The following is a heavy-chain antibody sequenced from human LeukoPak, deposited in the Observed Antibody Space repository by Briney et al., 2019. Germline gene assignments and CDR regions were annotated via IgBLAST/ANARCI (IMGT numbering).Heavy chain of an antibody. CDR2: FSGSGGST. J-gene: IGHJ3*02. CDR3: ARELREHGVFDI. Sequence: GGSLRLSCAASGFTFSSYAMSWIRQAPGKGLEWVSSFSGSGGSTYYAASVKGRFSISRDNSKNTVYLQMNSLRVEDTAVYYCARELREHGVFDIWGQGTMVTVSS. D-gene: IGHD1-26*01. CDR1: GFTFSSYA. V-gene: IGHV3-23*01.